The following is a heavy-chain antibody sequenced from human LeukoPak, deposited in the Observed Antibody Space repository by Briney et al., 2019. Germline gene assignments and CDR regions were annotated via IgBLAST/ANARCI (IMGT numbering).Heavy chain of an antibody. Sequence: GGSQRLSCAASGFTFSHFWMSWVRQAPGKGLEWVAYIKKTGSETYYVDSVKGRFTITRDNTRNSLFLQMYSLRAEDTAVYFCAREDGYCSGGNCCSYFDSWGQGTLVTVSS. CDR1: GFTFSHFW. CDR3: AREDGYCSGGNCCSYFDS. J-gene: IGHJ4*02. V-gene: IGHV3-7*01. CDR2: IKKTGSET. D-gene: IGHD2-15*01.